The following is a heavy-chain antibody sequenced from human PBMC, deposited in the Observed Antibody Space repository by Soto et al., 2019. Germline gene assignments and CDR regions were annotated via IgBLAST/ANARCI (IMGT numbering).Heavy chain of an antibody. D-gene: IGHD6-13*01. V-gene: IGHV1-8*01. CDR2: MSPQNDNT. CDR1: GYTFTSYD. J-gene: IGHJ4*02. CDR3: ARGVDAGLDY. Sequence: ASVKVSCKASGYTFTSYDINWVRQATGQGLEWMGWMSPQNDNTGYAQNFQGRVIMTRVTSINTAYLELSSLRPEDTAVYYCARGVDAGLDYWGQGTLVTVSS.